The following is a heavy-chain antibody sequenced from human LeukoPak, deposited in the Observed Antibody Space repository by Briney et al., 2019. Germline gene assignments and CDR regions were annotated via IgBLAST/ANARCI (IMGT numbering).Heavy chain of an antibody. CDR1: GFTFSSYG. Sequence: LTGGSLILSCAASGFTFSSYGMHWVRQAPGKGLEWVAVMSFDGSKKYHTDSVKGRFTISRDNSNNTLYLQMNSLRAEDTAVYYCAKEANNWNYGEALDYWGQGTLVTVSS. V-gene: IGHV3-30*18. J-gene: IGHJ4*02. CDR2: MSFDGSKK. CDR3: AKEANNWNYGEALDY. D-gene: IGHD1-7*01.